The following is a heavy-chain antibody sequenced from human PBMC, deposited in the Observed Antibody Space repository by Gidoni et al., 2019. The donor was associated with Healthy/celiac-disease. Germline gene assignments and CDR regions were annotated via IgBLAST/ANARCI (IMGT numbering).Heavy chain of an antibody. V-gene: IGHV3-30-3*01. CDR3: ARERSTYYYDSSGSDAFDI. CDR1: GFTFRSYA. D-gene: IGHD3-22*01. Sequence: QVQLVESGGGVVQPGRSLRLSCAASGFTFRSYAMHWVRQAPGKGLEWVAVILYDGSNKYYADSVKGRFTISRDNSKNTLYLQMNSLRAEDTAVYYCARERSTYYYDSSGSDAFDIWGQGTMVTVSS. CDR2: ILYDGSNK. J-gene: IGHJ3*02.